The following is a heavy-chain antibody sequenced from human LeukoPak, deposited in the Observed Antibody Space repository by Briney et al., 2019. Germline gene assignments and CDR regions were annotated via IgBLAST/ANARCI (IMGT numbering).Heavy chain of an antibody. CDR3: ATVFAEPPRYYFDY. CDR1: GYTFTSYY. J-gene: IGHJ4*02. V-gene: IGHV1-46*01. D-gene: IGHD1-14*01. CDR2: INPSGGST. Sequence: ASVKVSCKASGYTFTSYYMHWVRQAPGQGLEWMGIINPSGGSTSYAQEFQGRVTMTRDTSTSTVYMELSSLRSEDTAVYYCATVFAEPPRYYFDYWGQGTLATVSS.